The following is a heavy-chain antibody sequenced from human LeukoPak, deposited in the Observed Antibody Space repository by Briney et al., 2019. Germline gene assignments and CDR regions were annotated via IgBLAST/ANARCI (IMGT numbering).Heavy chain of an antibody. J-gene: IGHJ4*02. CDR2: IYYSGST. D-gene: IGHD3-3*01. CDR3: ARVFLYDFWSGYYVDY. Sequence: PSETLSLTCTVSGGSISSGDYYWSWIRQPPGKGLEWIGYIYYSGSTYYNPSLKSRVTISVDTSKNQFSLKLSSVTAADTAVYYCARVFLYDFWSGYYVDYWGQGTLVTVSS. V-gene: IGHV4-30-4*08. CDR1: GGSISSGDYY.